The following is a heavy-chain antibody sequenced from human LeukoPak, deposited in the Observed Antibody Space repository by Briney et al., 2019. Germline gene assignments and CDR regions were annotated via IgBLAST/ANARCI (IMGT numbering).Heavy chain of an antibody. V-gene: IGHV4-39*07. J-gene: IGHJ4*02. CDR2: IYYSGST. D-gene: IGHD3-3*01. CDR1: GGSISSSSYY. Sequence: SETLSLTCTVSGGSISSSSYYWGWIRQPPGKGLEWIGSIYYSGSTYYNPSLKSRVTISVDTSKNQFSLKLSSVTAADTAVYYCARGVTIFGVATGHFDYRGQGTLVTVSS. CDR3: ARGVTIFGVATGHFDY.